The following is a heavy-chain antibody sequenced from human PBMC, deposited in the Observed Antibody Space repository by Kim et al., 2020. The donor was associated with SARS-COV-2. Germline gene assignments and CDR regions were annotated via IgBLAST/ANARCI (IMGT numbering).Heavy chain of an antibody. V-gene: IGHV3-15*01. J-gene: IGHJ4*02. CDR2: IKSKAGGETT. CDR3: TTVGSGHDLLSD. CDR1: GFTFTNVW. Sequence: GGSLRLSCAASGFTFTNVWMSWVRQAPGKGLEWVGRIKSKAGGETTDYAAPVKGRFIISRDDSKNTLYLQMSSLKTEDTAVYYCTTVGSGHDLLSDWGQGTLVTVSS. D-gene: IGHD1-26*01.